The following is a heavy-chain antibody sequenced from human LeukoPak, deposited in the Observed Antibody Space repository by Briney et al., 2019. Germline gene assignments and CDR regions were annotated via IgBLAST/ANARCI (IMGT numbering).Heavy chain of an antibody. CDR3: ARNMVRGVTDSFDI. V-gene: IGHV4-61*03. J-gene: IGHJ3*02. D-gene: IGHD3-10*01. CDR1: GVSVSSDNYY. Sequence: SETLSLTCTVSGVSVSSDNYYWSWIRQPPGRGLEWVGCVHYSGSTNYSPSVESRVTISIDTSRNHFSLKLSSVTTADTAVYYCARNMVRGVTDSFDIWGQGTMVTVSS. CDR2: VHYSGST.